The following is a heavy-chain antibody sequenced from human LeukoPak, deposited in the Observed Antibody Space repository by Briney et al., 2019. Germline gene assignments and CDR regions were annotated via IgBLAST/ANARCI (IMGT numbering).Heavy chain of an antibody. CDR2: IIPIFGTA. CDR1: GGTFSSYA. Sequence: ASVKVSCKASGGTFSSYAISWVRQAPGQGLEWMGGIIPIFGTANYAQKFQGRVTITTDESTSTAHMELSSPRSEDTAVYYCASYSGYDSVYFDYWGQGTLVTVSS. D-gene: IGHD5-12*01. CDR3: ASYSGYDSVYFDY. V-gene: IGHV1-69*05. J-gene: IGHJ4*02.